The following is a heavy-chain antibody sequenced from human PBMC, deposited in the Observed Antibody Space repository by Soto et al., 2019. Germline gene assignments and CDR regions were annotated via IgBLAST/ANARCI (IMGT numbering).Heavy chain of an antibody. CDR1: GFTFSSYA. Sequence: EVQLLKSGGGLAQPGGSLRLSCAASGFTFSSYAMTWVRQAPGKGLEWVSTISSSGGSTYYADSVEGRFTISRDNSKNTLYLQMNSLRAEDTAVYYCVKERSDARTREKCGLVDYWGQGTLVTVSS. CDR2: ISSSGGST. J-gene: IGHJ4*02. D-gene: IGHD4-17*01. CDR3: VKERSDARTREKCGLVDY. V-gene: IGHV3-23*01.